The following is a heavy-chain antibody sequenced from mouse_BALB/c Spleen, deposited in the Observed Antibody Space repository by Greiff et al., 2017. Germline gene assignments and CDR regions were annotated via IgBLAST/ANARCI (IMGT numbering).Heavy chain of an antibody. V-gene: IGHV14-3*02. CDR3: ARELRPSYAMDY. D-gene: IGHD1-2*01. CDR2: IDPANGNT. J-gene: IGHJ4*01. CDR1: GFNIKDTY. Sequence: VQLQQSGAELVKPGASVKLSCTASGFNIKDTYMHWVKQRPEQGLEWIGRIDPANGNTKYDPKFQGKATITADTSSNTAYLQLSSLTSEDTAVYYRARELRPSYAMDYWGQGTSVTVSS.